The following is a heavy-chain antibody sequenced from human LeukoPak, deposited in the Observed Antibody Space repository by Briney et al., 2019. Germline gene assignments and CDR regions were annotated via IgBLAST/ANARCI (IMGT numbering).Heavy chain of an antibody. CDR1: GGSISSSSYY. CDR2: IYYSGST. Sequence: PSETLSLTCTVSGGSISSSSYYWGWIRQPPGEGLEWIGSIYYSGSTYYNPSLKSRVTISVDTSKNQFSLKLSSVTAADTAVYYCARSSGYDGVWFDPWGQGTLVTVSS. J-gene: IGHJ5*02. D-gene: IGHD5-12*01. CDR3: ARSSGYDGVWFDP. V-gene: IGHV4-39*01.